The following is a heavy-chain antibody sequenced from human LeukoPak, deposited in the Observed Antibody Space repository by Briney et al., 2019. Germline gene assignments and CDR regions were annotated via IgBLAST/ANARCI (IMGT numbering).Heavy chain of an antibody. CDR2: LNPKYGTT. Sequence: GASVKVSCQASGYTFTTHDINWIRQAAGQGPDWMGWLNPKYGTTGYAQKFEGRVTMTMNTPLATVYMELSSLTSEDTAMYYCARMAPCGADCYFDLWGQGSLVTVSS. J-gene: IGHJ4*03. CDR3: ARMAPCGADCYFDL. CDR1: GYTFTTHD. D-gene: IGHD2-21*02. V-gene: IGHV1-8*01.